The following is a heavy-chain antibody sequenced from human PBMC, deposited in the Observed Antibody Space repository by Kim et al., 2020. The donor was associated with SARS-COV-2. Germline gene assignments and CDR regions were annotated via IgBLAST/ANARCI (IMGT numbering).Heavy chain of an antibody. Sequence: VKGRFTISRDNAKNTLYLQMNSLRAEDTDVYYCAKEVVVVVAATYNWFDPWGQGTLVTVSS. D-gene: IGHD2-15*01. J-gene: IGHJ5*02. V-gene: IGHV3-23*01. CDR3: AKEVVVVVAATYNWFDP.